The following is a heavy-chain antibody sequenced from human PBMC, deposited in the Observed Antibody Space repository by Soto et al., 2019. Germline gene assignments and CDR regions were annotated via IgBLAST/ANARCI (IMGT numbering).Heavy chain of an antibody. D-gene: IGHD3-10*01. J-gene: IGHJ6*02. V-gene: IGHV3-30-3*01. CDR3: ARDFFMVRGVITDYYYYYGMDV. Sequence: GGSLRLSCAASGFTFSSYAMHWVRQAPGKGLEWVAVISYDGSNKYYADSVKGRFTISRDNSKNTLYLQMNSLRAEDTAVYYCARDFFMVRGVITDYYYYYGMDVWGQGTTVTVSS. CDR1: GFTFSSYA. CDR2: ISYDGSNK.